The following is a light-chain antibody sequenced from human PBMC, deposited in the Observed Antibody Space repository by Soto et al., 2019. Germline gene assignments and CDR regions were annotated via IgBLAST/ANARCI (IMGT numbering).Light chain of an antibody. CDR3: SSHTRSTTYV. CDR1: SSDVGGYNY. Sequence: QSALTQPASVSGSLGQSITISCTGTSSDVGGYNYVSWYQQHPGKAPKLMIYEVSNRPSGISNRFSGSKSGNTASLTISGLQAEDEAEYYCSSHTRSTTYVFGTGTKLTVL. CDR2: EVS. J-gene: IGLJ1*01. V-gene: IGLV2-14*01.